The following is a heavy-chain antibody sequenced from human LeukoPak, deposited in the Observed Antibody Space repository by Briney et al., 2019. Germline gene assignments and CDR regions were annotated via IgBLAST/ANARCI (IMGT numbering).Heavy chain of an antibody. Sequence: GGSLRLSCAASGFTFSSYAMHRVRQAPGKGLEWVAVISYDGSNKYYADSVKGRFTISRDNSKNTLYLQMNSLRAEDTAVYYCARDQGYSGYDYAKYYFDYWGQGTLVTVSS. V-gene: IGHV3-30-3*01. CDR2: ISYDGSNK. J-gene: IGHJ4*02. CDR1: GFTFSSYA. CDR3: ARDQGYSGYDYAKYYFDY. D-gene: IGHD5-12*01.